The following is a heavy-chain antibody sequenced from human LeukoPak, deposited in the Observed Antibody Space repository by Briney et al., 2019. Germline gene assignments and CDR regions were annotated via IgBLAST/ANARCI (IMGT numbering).Heavy chain of an antibody. D-gene: IGHD6-19*01. CDR1: GFTFATYG. V-gene: IGHV3-23*01. J-gene: IGHJ4*02. Sequence: PGGSLRLSCAASGFTFATYGMSWVRQAPGKGLEWVSVISGSGGVTDYVDSVKGRFTMSRDNSKNTLYLQMNSLRAEDTAVYYCAKDDPVAGAIDNWGQGTLVSVSS. CDR3: AKDDPVAGAIDN. CDR2: ISGSGGVT.